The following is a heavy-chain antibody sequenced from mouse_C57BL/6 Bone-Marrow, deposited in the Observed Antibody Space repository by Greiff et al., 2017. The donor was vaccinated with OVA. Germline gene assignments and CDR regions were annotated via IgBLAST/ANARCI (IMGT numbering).Heavy chain of an antibody. V-gene: IGHV1-81*01. CDR3: ARWGGSSYGYFDV. Sequence: VQGVESGAELARPGASVKLSCKASGYTFTSYGISWVKQRTGQGLEWIGEIYPRSGNTYYNEKFKGKATLTADKSSSTAYMELRSLTSEDSAVYFCARWGGSSYGYFDVWGTGTTVTVAS. CDR1: GYTFTSYG. J-gene: IGHJ1*03. CDR2: IYPRSGNT. D-gene: IGHD1-1*01.